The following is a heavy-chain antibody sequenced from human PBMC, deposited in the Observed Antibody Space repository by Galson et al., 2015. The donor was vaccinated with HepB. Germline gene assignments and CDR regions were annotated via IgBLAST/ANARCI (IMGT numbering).Heavy chain of an antibody. D-gene: IGHD4-17*01. V-gene: IGHV4-4*07. J-gene: IGHJ4*02. CDR1: GGSISSYY. CDR2: IYTSGST. CDR3: ASTRHDYGDYGAWNYFDY. Sequence: ETLSLTCTVSGGSISSYYWSWIRQPAGKGLEWIGRIYTSGSTNFNPSLKSRVTMSVDTSKNQFSLKLSSVTAADTAVYYCASTRHDYGDYGAWNYFDYWGQGTLVTVSS.